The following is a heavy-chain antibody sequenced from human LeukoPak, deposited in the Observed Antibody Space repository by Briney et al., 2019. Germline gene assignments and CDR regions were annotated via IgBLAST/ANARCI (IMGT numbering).Heavy chain of an antibody. J-gene: IGHJ3*02. CDR1: GFTFSSYS. Sequence: GGSLRLSCAASGFTFSSYSMNWVRLAPGKGLEWVSSISSSSSYIYYADLVKGRFTISRDNAKNSLYLQMNSLRAEDTAVYYCARELGYSYGRGYAFDIWGQGTMVTVSS. V-gene: IGHV3-21*01. CDR2: ISSSSSYI. D-gene: IGHD5-18*01. CDR3: ARELGYSYGRGYAFDI.